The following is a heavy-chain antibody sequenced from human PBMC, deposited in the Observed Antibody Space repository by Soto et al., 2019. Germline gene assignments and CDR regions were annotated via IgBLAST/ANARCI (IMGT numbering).Heavy chain of an antibody. CDR3: AKHFTGFSYYFAH. CDR1: GFTFNTHA. Sequence: QVLLVESGGGVVQPGGSLRLSCTASGFTFNTHAMHWVRQAPGKGLEWVAVTSYEGGTKYYADYAQGRFTISRDNSKNTLYLHMNSLRAEDTAVYYCAKHFTGFSYYFAHLGQGTLVTVSS. V-gene: IGHV3-30-3*02. J-gene: IGHJ4*02. D-gene: IGHD3-9*01. CDR2: TSYEGGTK.